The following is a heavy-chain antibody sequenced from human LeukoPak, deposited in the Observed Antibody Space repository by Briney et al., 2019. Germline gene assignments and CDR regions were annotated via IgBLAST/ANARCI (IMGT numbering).Heavy chain of an antibody. CDR3: ARLFCSRTSCSARSYYYYGMDV. CDR2: ISSGSTYI. V-gene: IGHV3-21*01. J-gene: IGHJ6*02. D-gene: IGHD2-2*01. Sequence: GGSLRLSCAASGFTFSSYGMHWVRQAPGKGLEWVSSISSGSTYIYYADSLKGRFTISRDNAKNSLFLEMNSLRAEDTAVYYCARLFCSRTSCSARSYYYYGMDVWGQGTTVTVSS. CDR1: GFTFSSYG.